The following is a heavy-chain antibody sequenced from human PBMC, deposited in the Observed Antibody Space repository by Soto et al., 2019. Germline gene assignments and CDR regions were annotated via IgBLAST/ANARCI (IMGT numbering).Heavy chain of an antibody. V-gene: IGHV1-69*02. Sequence: QVQLVQSGAEVKKPGSSVKVSCKASGGTFSRYTFTWVRQAPGQGLEWMGRIIPIVDIPNYAQNFQGRVTITADKAPSTAYMELRSLTSDDTAGYYCASHFTGVLVLGTSPPGGDNYGWDVWGQGTTVSVS. CDR2: IIPIVDIP. CDR3: ASHFTGVLVLGTSPPGGDNYGWDV. CDR1: GGTFSRYT. D-gene: IGHD2-15*01. J-gene: IGHJ6*02.